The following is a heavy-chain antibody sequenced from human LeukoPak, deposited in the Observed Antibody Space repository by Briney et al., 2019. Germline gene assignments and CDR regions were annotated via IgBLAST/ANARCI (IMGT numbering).Heavy chain of an antibody. CDR2: ISAYNGNT. D-gene: IGHD6-13*01. J-gene: IGHJ3*02. CDR3: ARSQPNPWYSSSWIDAFDI. CDR1: GYTFTSYG. Sequence: ASVKVSCKASGYTFTSYGISWVRQAPGQGLEWMGWISAYNGNTNYAQKLQGRVTMTTDTSTSTAYMELRSLRSDDTAVYYCARSQPNPWYSSSWIDAFDIWGQGTMVTVSS. V-gene: IGHV1-18*04.